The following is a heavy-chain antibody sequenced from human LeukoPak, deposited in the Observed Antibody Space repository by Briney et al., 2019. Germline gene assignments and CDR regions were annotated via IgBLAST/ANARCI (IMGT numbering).Heavy chain of an antibody. D-gene: IGHD3-22*01. Sequence: GSSVKVSCRASGGTFSSYAISWVRQAPGQGLEWMGGIIPIFGTANYAQKFQGRVTITADESTSTAYMELSSLRSEDTAVYYCARDGGGGYYDSSGSLDYWGQGTLVTVSS. CDR3: ARDGGGGYYDSSGSLDY. CDR1: GGTFSSYA. V-gene: IGHV1-69*01. CDR2: IIPIFGTA. J-gene: IGHJ4*02.